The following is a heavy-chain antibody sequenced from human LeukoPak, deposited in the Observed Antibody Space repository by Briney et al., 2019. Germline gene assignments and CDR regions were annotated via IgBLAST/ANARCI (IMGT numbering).Heavy chain of an antibody. CDR1: GGTFSSYA. J-gene: IGHJ4*02. D-gene: IGHD5-12*01. CDR2: IIPIFGTA. Sequence: GASVKVSCKASGGTFSSYAISWVRQAPGQGLEWMGGIIPIFGTANYAQKFQGRVTITADESTSTAYMELSSLRSEDTAVYYCARDLRRGYSGYDQEGGFDYWGQGTLVTVSS. V-gene: IGHV1-69*13. CDR3: ARDLRRGYSGYDQEGGFDY.